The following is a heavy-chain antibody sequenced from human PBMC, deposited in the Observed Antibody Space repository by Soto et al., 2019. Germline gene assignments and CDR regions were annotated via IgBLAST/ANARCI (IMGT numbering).Heavy chain of an antibody. V-gene: IGHV3-30*03. CDR2: ISSDGSKK. CDR1: GFTFRSYG. CDR3: LLRSVVTQADCSGVNCYLDH. J-gene: IGHJ4*02. Sequence: QVQLVESGGGVVQPGRSLRLSCAASGFTFRSYGMHWVRQAPGKGLEWVAVISSDGSKKYYADSLKGRFTISRDNSRNTLHLQRNRLRTEDTAVYYCLLRSVVTQADCSGVNCYLDHWGQGPLVTVSS. D-gene: IGHD2-15*01.